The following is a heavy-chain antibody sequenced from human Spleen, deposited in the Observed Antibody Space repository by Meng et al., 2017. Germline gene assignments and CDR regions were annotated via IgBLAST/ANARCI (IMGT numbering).Heavy chain of an antibody. CDR1: GGSISSGDYC. Sequence: QVQLQESGPGLVKPSQTLSLTCTVSGGSISSGDYCWSWIRQPPGEGLEWIGYICNSGSIYYSPSLKSRVTISVDTSTNQFSLRLNSVTAADTAVYYCARGMWIAVAGTAKIDYWGQGTLVTVSS. CDR3: ARGMWIAVAGTAKIDY. CDR2: ICNSGSI. J-gene: IGHJ4*02. V-gene: IGHV4-30-4*01. D-gene: IGHD6-19*01.